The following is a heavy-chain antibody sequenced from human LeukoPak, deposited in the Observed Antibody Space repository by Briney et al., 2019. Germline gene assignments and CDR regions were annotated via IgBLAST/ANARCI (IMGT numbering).Heavy chain of an antibody. J-gene: IGHJ4*02. CDR2: LTTDGGST. Sequence: GGSLRLSCAASGFTFRNYDMSWVRQAPGKGLEWVSSLTTDGGSTEYADSVKGRFTISRDNSKNTLYLQMNSLRAEGTALYYCAKSLVRWAFDYWGQGTLVTVSS. V-gene: IGHV3-23*01. CDR1: GFTFRNYD. D-gene: IGHD4-23*01. CDR3: AKSLVRWAFDY.